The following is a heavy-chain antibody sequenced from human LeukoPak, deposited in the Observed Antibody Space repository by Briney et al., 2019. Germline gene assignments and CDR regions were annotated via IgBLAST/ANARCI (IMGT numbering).Heavy chain of an antibody. J-gene: IGHJ4*02. V-gene: IGHV1-2*06. D-gene: IGHD2-2*01. CDR1: GYTFTGYH. CDR3: ARDYCSSTSCLFDY. CDR2: INPNSGDT. Sequence: ASVKVSCKASGYTFTGYHMHWVRQAPGQGLEWMGRINPNSGDTNYAQKFQGRVTMTRDTSISTAYMELSRLRSDDTAVYYCARDYCSSTSCLFDYWGQGTLVTVSS.